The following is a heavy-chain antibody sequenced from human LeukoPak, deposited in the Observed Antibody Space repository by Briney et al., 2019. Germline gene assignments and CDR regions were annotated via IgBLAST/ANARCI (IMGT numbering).Heavy chain of an antibody. Sequence: ESSETLSLTCTVSGGSISSYYWSWIRQPPGKGLEWIGYIYYTGSTNYNPSLKSRVTMFVDMSKNQFSLRLSSVTAADTAVYYCARHRAYSSSSPLDYWGQGTLVTVSS. J-gene: IGHJ4*02. V-gene: IGHV4-59*08. CDR2: IYYTGST. CDR1: GGSISSYY. D-gene: IGHD6-6*01. CDR3: ARHRAYSSSSPLDY.